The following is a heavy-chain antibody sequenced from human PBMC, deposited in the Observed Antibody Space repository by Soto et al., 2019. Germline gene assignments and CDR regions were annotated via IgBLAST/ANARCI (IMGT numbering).Heavy chain of an antibody. CDR3: ARLGGYCSGTTHDY. CDR1: GASITQYY. CDR2: VSSTGST. D-gene: IGHD2-2*01. V-gene: IGHV4-59*01. J-gene: IGHJ4*02. Sequence: PSETLSLTCTVSGASITQYYWNWIRQSPGKGLEWIVSVSSTGSTVFNPSLTSRVTVSLDTSKNQFSLTLNSVTAADTAVYYCARLGGYCSGTTHDYWGQGTLVTVSS.